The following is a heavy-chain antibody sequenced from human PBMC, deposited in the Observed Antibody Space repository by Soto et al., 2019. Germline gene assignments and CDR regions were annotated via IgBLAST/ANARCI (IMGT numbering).Heavy chain of an antibody. Sequence: GGSLRLSCAASGFTFSSYCMHWVGQAPGKGLEWVAVIWYDGSNKYYADSVKGRFTISRDNSKNTLYLQMNSLRAEDTAVYYCARANTVTTLGGAFDIWGQGTMVTVS. J-gene: IGHJ3*02. D-gene: IGHD4-4*01. CDR2: IWYDGSNK. V-gene: IGHV3-33*01. CDR1: GFTFSSYC. CDR3: ARANTVTTLGGAFDI.